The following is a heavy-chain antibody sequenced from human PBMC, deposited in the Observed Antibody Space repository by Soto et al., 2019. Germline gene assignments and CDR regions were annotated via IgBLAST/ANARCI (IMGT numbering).Heavy chain of an antibody. D-gene: IGHD6-6*01. CDR3: ARARRSSSWTTNA. CDR2: SSIDGVNK. J-gene: IGHJ5*02. CDR1: GFNLSGYG. Sequence: QVQLLESGGGVVQPGGSLRLSCEVSGFNLSGYGMNWVRQAPGKGLEWVAFSSIDGVNKYNAESVKGRFTISRDNSKNTLYLQMNSLREGDTGVYYCARARRSSSWTTNAWGPGTLVTVSS. V-gene: IGHV3-30*05.